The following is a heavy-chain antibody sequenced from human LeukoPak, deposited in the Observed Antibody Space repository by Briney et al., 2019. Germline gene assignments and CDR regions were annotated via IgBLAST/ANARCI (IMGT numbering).Heavy chain of an antibody. CDR2: IRYDGSNK. D-gene: IGHD6-13*01. Sequence: GGSLRLSCAASGFTFSSYGMHWVRQAPGKGLEWVAFIRYDGSNKYYADSVKGRFTISRDNSKNTLYLQMNSLRAEDTAVYYCAKDLASSSWYSQNYYMDVWGKGTTVTISS. J-gene: IGHJ6*03. CDR1: GFTFSSYG. V-gene: IGHV3-30*02. CDR3: AKDLASSSWYSQNYYMDV.